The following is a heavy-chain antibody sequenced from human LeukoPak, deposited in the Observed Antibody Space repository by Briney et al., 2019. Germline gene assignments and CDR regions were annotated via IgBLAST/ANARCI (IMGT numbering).Heavy chain of an antibody. CDR2: ISGSGGST. V-gene: IGHV3-23*01. CDR3: ARIYGGYYFDY. CDR1: GFTFSSYA. D-gene: IGHD4-23*01. J-gene: IGHJ4*02. Sequence: SGGSLRLSCAASGFTFSSYAIHWVRQAPGKGLEWVSAISGSGGSTYYADSVKGRFTISRDNSKNTLYLQMNSLRAEDTAVYYCARIYGGYYFDYWGQGTLVTVSS.